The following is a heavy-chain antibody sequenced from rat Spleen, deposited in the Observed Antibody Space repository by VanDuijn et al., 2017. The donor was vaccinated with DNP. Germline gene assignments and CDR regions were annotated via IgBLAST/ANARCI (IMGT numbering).Heavy chain of an antibody. D-gene: IGHD1-11*01. CDR2: ISYDGGIT. Sequence: EVQLVESGGGLVQPGRSLKLSCAASGFTFSNYFMAWVRQAPTKGLEWVAYISYDGGITNYGDSVKGRFTISRDNAKSTLYLQMDSLRSEETATYYCAKAGGYSPWYFDYWGQGVMVTVSS. CDR3: AKAGGYSPWYFDY. V-gene: IGHV5S23*01. CDR1: GFTFSNYF. J-gene: IGHJ2*01.